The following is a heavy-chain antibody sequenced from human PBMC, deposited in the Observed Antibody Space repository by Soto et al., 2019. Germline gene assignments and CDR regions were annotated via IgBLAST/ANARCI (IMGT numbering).Heavy chain of an antibody. V-gene: IGHV1-8*01. CDR1: GYTFTSYD. CDR2: MNPNSGNT. J-gene: IGHJ6*03. D-gene: IGHD3-10*01. Sequence: ASVKVSCKASGYTFTSYDINWVRQATGQGLEWMGWMNPNSGNTGYAQKFQGRVTMTRNTSISTAYMELSSLRSEDTAVYYCARAYYYCSGSYYYYYYMDVWGKGTTVTVSS. CDR3: ARAYYYCSGSYYYYYYMDV.